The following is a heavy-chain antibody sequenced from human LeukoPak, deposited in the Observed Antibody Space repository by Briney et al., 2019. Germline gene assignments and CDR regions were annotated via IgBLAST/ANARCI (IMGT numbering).Heavy chain of an antibody. CDR1: GFTFSSYW. CDR2: INSDESST. V-gene: IGHV3-74*01. J-gene: IGHJ3*02. Sequence: GGSLRLSCAASGFTFSSYWMHWVRQAPGKGLAWVSRINSDESSTSYADSVKGRFTISRDNAKNTLYLQMNSLRAEDTAVYYCASSTYYYDSSGYYPLAFDIWGQGTMVTVSS. D-gene: IGHD3-22*01. CDR3: ASSTYYYDSSGYYPLAFDI.